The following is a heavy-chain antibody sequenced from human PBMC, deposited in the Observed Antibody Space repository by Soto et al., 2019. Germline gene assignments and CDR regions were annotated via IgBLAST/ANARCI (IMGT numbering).Heavy chain of an antibody. CDR1: GGTFSSYA. V-gene: IGHV1-69*05. Sequence: GASVKVSCKASGGTFSSYAISWVRQAPGQGLEWMGGIIPIFGSTSYAQKFQGRVTMTRDTSTSTVYMELSSLRSEDTAVYYCARGSSGIAVAGAVHYSGQATLVTVSS. D-gene: IGHD6-19*01. CDR2: IIPIFGST. CDR3: ARGSSGIAVAGAVHY. J-gene: IGHJ4*02.